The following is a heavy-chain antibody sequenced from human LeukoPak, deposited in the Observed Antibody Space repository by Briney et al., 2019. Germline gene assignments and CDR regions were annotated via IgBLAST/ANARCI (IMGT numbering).Heavy chain of an antibody. J-gene: IGHJ6*03. CDR1: GGSISSYY. Sequence: SETLSLTCTVSGGSISSYYWSWIRQPPGKGLERIGYIYTSGSTNYNPSLKSRVTISVDTSKNQFSLKLSSVTAADTAVYYCVGSSTSYYYMDVWGKGTTVTVSS. D-gene: IGHD2-2*01. V-gene: IGHV4-4*09. CDR2: IYTSGST. CDR3: VGSSTSYYYMDV.